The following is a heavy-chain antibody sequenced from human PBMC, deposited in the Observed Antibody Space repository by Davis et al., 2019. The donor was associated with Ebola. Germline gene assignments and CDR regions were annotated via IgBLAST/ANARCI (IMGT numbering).Heavy chain of an antibody. V-gene: IGHV3-48*02. J-gene: IGHJ6*02. CDR1: GFTFSSYS. CDR2: ISSSSSTI. CDR3: ARDPQILVRDYYYYYGMDV. D-gene: IGHD6-13*01. Sequence: GGSLRLSCAASGFTFSSYSMNWVRQAPGKGLEWVSYISSSSSTIYYADSVKGRFTISRDNAKNLLYLQMNSLRDEDTAVYYCARDPQILVRDYYYYYGMDVWGQGTTVTVSS.